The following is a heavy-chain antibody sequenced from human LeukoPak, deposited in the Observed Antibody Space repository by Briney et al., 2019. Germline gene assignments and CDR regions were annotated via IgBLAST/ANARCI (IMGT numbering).Heavy chain of an antibody. Sequence: GGSLRLSCAASGFTFSSYSWNWVRQAPGKGLEWVSSINTVSSYIYYAHSLKGRFTISRDNAKNSVYLQMDSLRAEDSAVYYCARLRRNTDSSGFFYYYDYWGQGTLVTVSS. CDR2: INTVSSYI. D-gene: IGHD3-22*01. V-gene: IGHV3-21*06. J-gene: IGHJ4*02. CDR3: ARLRRNTDSSGFFYYYDY. CDR1: GFTFSSYS.